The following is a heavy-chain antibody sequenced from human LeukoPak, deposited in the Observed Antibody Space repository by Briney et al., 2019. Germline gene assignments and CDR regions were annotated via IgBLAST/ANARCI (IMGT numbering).Heavy chain of an antibody. CDR3: ARGSSSQYFRF. Sequence: ASVKVSCKASGYTFTGYYMHWVRQAPGQGLEWMGWINPNSGGTNYAQKFQGWVTMTRDTSISTAYMELTSLRSDDTAIYFCARGSSSQYFRFWGQGTLVTVSS. CDR1: GYTFTGYY. J-gene: IGHJ1*01. CDR2: INPNSGGT. D-gene: IGHD3-10*01. V-gene: IGHV1-2*04.